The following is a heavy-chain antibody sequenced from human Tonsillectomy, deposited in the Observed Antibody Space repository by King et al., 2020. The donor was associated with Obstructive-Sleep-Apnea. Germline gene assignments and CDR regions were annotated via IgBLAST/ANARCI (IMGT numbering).Heavy chain of an antibody. D-gene: IGHD6-13*01. CDR1: GFTFSSYA. CDR3: AKELIAAAVKGGYCFDY. J-gene: IGHJ4*02. V-gene: IGHV3-23*04. Sequence: VQLVESGGGLVQPGGSLRLSCAASGFTFSSYAMNWVRQAPGKGLEWVSVISGSGGSTYYADSVKGRFTISRDNSKNTLYLQMNSLRAEDAAVYYCAKELIAAAVKGGYCFDYWGQGTLVTVSS. CDR2: ISGSGGST.